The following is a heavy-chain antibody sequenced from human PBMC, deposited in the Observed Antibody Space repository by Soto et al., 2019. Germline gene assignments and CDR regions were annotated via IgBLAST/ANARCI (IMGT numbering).Heavy chain of an antibody. V-gene: IGHV1-18*04. D-gene: IGHD6-6*01. CDR2: ISAYNGNT. CDR3: ARDGAHPSEYSSSSDNYYGMDV. Sequence: GASVKVSFKASGYTFTSYGISWVRQAPGQGLEWMGWISAYNGNTNYAQKLQGRVTMTTDTSTSTAYMELRSLRSDDTAVYYCARDGAHPSEYSSSSDNYYGMDVWGQGTTVTVSS. J-gene: IGHJ6*02. CDR1: GYTFTSYG.